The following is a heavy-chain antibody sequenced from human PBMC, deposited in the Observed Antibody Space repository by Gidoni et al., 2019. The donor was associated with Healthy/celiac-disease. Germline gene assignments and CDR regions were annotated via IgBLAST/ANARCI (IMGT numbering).Heavy chain of an antibody. Sequence: QVQLVESGGGVVQPGRSLRLSCAASGFPFSSYGMHWVRQAPGKGLEWVAVIWYDGSNKYYADSVKGRFTISRDNSKNTLYLQMNSLRAEDTAVYYCARDSLQWLGFDYWGQGTLVTVSS. CDR1: GFPFSSYG. V-gene: IGHV3-33*08. CDR2: IWYDGSNK. J-gene: IGHJ4*02. D-gene: IGHD6-19*01. CDR3: ARDSLQWLGFDY.